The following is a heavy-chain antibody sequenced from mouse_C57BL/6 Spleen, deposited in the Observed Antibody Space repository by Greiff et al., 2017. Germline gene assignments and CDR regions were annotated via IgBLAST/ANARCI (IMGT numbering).Heavy chain of an antibody. J-gene: IGHJ1*03. V-gene: IGHV1-72*01. Sequence: QVQLQQPGAELVKPGASVKLSCKASGYTFTSYWMHWVKQRPGRGLEWIGRIDPNSGGTKYNEKFKSKATLTVDKPSSTAYMQLSSLTSEDSAVYDCARYYYGSSYEGYFDVWGTGTTVTVSS. CDR3: ARYYYGSSYEGYFDV. CDR2: IDPNSGGT. CDR1: GYTFTSYW. D-gene: IGHD1-1*01.